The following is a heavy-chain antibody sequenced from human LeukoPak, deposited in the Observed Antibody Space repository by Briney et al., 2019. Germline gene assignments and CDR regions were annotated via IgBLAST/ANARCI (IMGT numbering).Heavy chain of an antibody. J-gene: IGHJ5*02. D-gene: IGHD6-6*01. CDR2: ISYDGSNK. Sequence: PGGSLRLSCAASGFTFSNYGMHWVRQAPGKGLEWVAVISYDGSNKYYADSVKGRFTISRDNSKNTLYLQMNSLRAEDTAVYYCAKGKGSSWFDPWGQGTLVTVSS. CDR1: GFTFSNYG. CDR3: AKGKGSSWFDP. V-gene: IGHV3-30*18.